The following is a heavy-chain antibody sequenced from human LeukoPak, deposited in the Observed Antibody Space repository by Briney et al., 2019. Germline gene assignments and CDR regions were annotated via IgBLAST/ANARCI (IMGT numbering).Heavy chain of an antibody. CDR2: ISAYNGNT. J-gene: IGHJ4*02. D-gene: IGHD4-17*01. V-gene: IGHV1-18*01. CDR3: ARNNYGDYPPGY. CDR1: GYTFTSYG. Sequence: ASVKVSCKASGYTFTSYGISWVRQAPGQGLEWMGWISAYNGNTNYAQKLQGRVTMTTDTSTSTAYMELRSLRSDDTAVYYRARNNYGDYPPGYWGQGTLVTVSS.